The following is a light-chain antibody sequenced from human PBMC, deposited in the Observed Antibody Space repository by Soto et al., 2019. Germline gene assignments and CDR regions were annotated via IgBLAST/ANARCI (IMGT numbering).Light chain of an antibody. Sequence: QSVLTQPASVSGSPRQSITISCTGTSSDVGGYNYVSWYQQHPGKAPKLMIYEVSNRPSGVSNRFSGSKSGNTASLTISGLQAEDEADYYCSSYTSSSTLGVFGGGTKLTVL. CDR2: EVS. CDR1: SSDVGGYNY. V-gene: IGLV2-14*01. J-gene: IGLJ2*01. CDR3: SSYTSSSTLGV.